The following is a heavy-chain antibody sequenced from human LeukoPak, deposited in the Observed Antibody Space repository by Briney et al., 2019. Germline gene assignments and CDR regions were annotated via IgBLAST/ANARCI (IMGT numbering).Heavy chain of an antibody. Sequence: ASVRVSCKASGYTFTNYDINWVRQATGQGLEWMGWINPNSGGTNYAQKFQGRVTMTRDTSISTAYMELSRLRSDDTAVYYCARYTTMVRGVIITGFDPWGQGTLVTVSS. CDR3: ARYTTMVRGVIITGFDP. CDR1: GYTFTNYD. V-gene: IGHV1-2*02. CDR2: INPNSGGT. D-gene: IGHD3-10*01. J-gene: IGHJ5*02.